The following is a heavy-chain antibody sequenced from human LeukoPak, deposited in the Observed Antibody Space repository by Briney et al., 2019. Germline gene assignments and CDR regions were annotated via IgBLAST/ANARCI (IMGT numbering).Heavy chain of an antibody. CDR2: INPNSGGT. J-gene: IGHJ4*02. V-gene: IGHV1-2*02. Sequence: ASVKVSCKASGYTFTGYYMHWVRQAPGQGLEWMGWINPNSGGTNYAQKFQGRVTMTRDTSISTAYMELSRLRSDDTAVYYCARDLGYSYGVMATISLCFDYWGQGTQVTVSS. CDR3: ARDLGYSYGVMATISLCFDY. CDR1: GYTFTGYY. D-gene: IGHD5-18*01.